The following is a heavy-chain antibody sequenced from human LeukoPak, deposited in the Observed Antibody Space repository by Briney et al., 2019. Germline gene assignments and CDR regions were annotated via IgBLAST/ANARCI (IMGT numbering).Heavy chain of an antibody. J-gene: IGHJ4*02. CDR3: ARLNCGGDCSFDY. CDR1: GGSISSSNW. D-gene: IGHD2-21*02. CDR2: IYHSGST. V-gene: IGHV4-4*02. Sequence: PSGTLSLTCAVSGGSISSSNWWSWVRQPPGKGLEWIGEIYHSGSTNYNPSLESRVTVPVDKSKNQFSLKLNSVTAADTAVYYCARLNCGGDCSFDYWGQGTLVTVSS.